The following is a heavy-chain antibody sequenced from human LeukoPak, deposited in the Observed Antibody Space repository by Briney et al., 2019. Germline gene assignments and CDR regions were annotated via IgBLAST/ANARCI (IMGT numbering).Heavy chain of an antibody. Sequence: SETLSLTCTVSGGSISSYYWSWIRQPPGKGLEWIGHIYYSGSTNYNPSLKSRVTISVDTSKNQFSLKLNSVTAADTAVYYCARQGAYYYYGMDVWGQGTTVTVSS. J-gene: IGHJ6*02. CDR2: IYYSGST. CDR3: ARQGAYYYYGMDV. D-gene: IGHD4/OR15-4a*01. CDR1: GGSISSYY. V-gene: IGHV4-59*08.